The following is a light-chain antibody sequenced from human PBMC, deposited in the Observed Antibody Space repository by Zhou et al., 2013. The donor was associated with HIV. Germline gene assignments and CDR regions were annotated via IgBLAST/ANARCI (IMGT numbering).Light chain of an antibody. J-gene: IGKJ2*01. Sequence: TQSPGTLSLSPGERATITCRASQDIVGWLAWYQQNPGTAPRLLIFDASGLQSGVPSRFTGSGSGTDYTLTISSLQPEDFATYYCQQAHSFPYTFGQGTKLETK. V-gene: IGKV1-12*01. CDR3: QQAHSFPYT. CDR2: DAS. CDR1: QDIVGW.